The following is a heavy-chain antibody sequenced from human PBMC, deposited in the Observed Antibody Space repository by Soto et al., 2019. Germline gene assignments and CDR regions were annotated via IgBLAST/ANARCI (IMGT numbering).Heavy chain of an antibody. CDR3: AKYRREMATYPGAFDI. Sequence: EVQLLESGGGLVQPGGSLRLSCAASGFTFSSYAMSWVRQAPGKGLEWVSAISGSGGSTYYADSVKGRFTISRDNSKNTMYLQMNSLRAEDTAVYYCAKYRREMATYPGAFDIWGQGTMVTVSS. V-gene: IGHV3-23*01. D-gene: IGHD5-12*01. CDR1: GFTFSSYA. J-gene: IGHJ3*02. CDR2: ISGSGGST.